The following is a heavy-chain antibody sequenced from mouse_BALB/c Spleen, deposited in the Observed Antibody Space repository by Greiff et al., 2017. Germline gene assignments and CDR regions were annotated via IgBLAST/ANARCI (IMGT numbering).Heavy chain of an antibody. CDR2: ISYDGSN. Sequence: VQLKASGPGLVKPSQSLSLTCSVPGFSITSGYYWNWIRQFPGNKLEWMGYISYDGSNNYNPSLKNRISITRDTSKNQFFLKLNSVTTEDTATYYCARDRPFAFWGQGTLVTVSA. V-gene: IGHV3-6*02. CDR3: ARDRPFAF. J-gene: IGHJ3*01. CDR1: GFSITSGYY.